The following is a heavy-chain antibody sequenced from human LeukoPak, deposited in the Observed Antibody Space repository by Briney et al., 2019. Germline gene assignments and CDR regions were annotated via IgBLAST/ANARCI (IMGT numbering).Heavy chain of an antibody. J-gene: IGHJ4*02. CDR2: ISAYNGNT. CDR3: ATAPKKDWNDVATFDY. CDR1: GYTFTSYG. Sequence: ASVKVSCKASGYTFTSYGISWVRQAPGQGLEWMGWISAYNGNTNYAQKLQGRVTMTTDTSTSTAYMELRSLRSDDTAVYYCATAPKKDWNDVATFDYWGQGTLVTVSS. D-gene: IGHD1-1*01. V-gene: IGHV1-18*01.